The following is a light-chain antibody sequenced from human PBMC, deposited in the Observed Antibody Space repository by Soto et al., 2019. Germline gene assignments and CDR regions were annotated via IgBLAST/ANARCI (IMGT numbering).Light chain of an antibody. CDR2: DTS. CDR1: QSVSIN. V-gene: IGKV3-15*01. Sequence: EVVLTQSPATLSVSPGERATLSCRASQSVSINLAWYQKKPGQAPRLLVYDTSTRATGIPARFSGSGSGTELTLTISSLQSEDFAVYYCQQYNKWPPITFGQGTRLEIK. J-gene: IGKJ5*01. CDR3: QQYNKWPPIT.